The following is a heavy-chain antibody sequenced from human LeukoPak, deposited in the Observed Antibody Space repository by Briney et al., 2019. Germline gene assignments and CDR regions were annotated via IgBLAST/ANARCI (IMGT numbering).Heavy chain of an antibody. V-gene: IGHV4-61*01. J-gene: IGHJ4*02. D-gene: IGHD5-18*01. CDR1: GGSISSSSYY. CDR2: IYYSGST. Sequence: SETLSLTCTVSGGSISSSSYYWSWIRQPPGKGLEWIGYIYYSGSTNYNPSLKSRVTISVDTSKNQFSLKLSSVTAADTAVYYCARGYSYGYFDYWGQGTLVTVSS. CDR3: ARGYSYGYFDY.